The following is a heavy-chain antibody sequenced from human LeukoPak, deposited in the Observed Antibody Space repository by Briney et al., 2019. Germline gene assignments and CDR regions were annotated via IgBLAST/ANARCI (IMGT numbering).Heavy chain of an antibody. V-gene: IGHV4-39*01. CDR1: GGSISSSSYY. CDR2: IYYSGST. J-gene: IGHJ6*02. Sequence: SETLSLTCTVSGGSISSSSYYWGWIRQPPGKGLEWIGSIYYSGSTYYNPSLKSRVTISVDTSKNQFSLKLSSVTAADTAVYYCASFSSSWYQVYYYGMDVWGQGTTVTVSS. CDR3: ASFSSSWYQVYYYGMDV. D-gene: IGHD6-13*01.